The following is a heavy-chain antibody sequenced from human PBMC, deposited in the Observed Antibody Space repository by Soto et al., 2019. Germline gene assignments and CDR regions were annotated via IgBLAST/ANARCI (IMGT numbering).Heavy chain of an antibody. V-gene: IGHV1-18*04. CDR3: ARADSSGYYQPFDY. CDR1: GYTFNNYG. Sequence: QDRLVQSESEVKKPGASVKVSCKASGYTFNNYGISWMRQAPGQGLEWMGWISGYNGDTKYAQKFQGRVTLTTDTSTSTAYMEVRSLRSDDTAVYFCARADSSGYYQPFDYWGQGTLVTVSS. J-gene: IGHJ4*02. CDR2: ISGYNGDT. D-gene: IGHD3-22*01.